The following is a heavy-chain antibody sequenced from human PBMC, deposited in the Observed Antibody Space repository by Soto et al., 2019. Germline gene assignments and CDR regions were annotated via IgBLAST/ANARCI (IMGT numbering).Heavy chain of an antibody. J-gene: IGHJ6*01. V-gene: IGHV5-10-1*01. Sequence: PGESLKISCKGSGYSFTSYWISWVRQMPGKGLEWMGRIDPSDSYTNYSPSFQGHVTISADKSISTAYLQWSSLKASDTAMYYCAINIPLYCSSTSCANYGIDVWGQGTTVTVSS. CDR1: GYSFTSYW. D-gene: IGHD2-2*01. CDR3: AINIPLYCSSTSCANYGIDV. CDR2: IDPSDSYT.